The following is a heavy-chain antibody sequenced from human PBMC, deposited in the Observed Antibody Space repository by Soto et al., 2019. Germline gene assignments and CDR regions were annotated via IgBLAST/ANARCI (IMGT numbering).Heavy chain of an antibody. V-gene: IGHV5-10-1*01. J-gene: IGHJ3*01. CDR2: IDPGDSVT. CDR3: ASGGDASGHHAFSF. Sequence: PGDSLKISREGSGYRLTTIWTHWVRQMPWQGLEWLGRIDPGDSVTTYTPSFQGHVPLSADMSFNTAYLPWSSLQASDTAMYYCASGGDASGHHAFSFWGRGTRVT. D-gene: IGHD6-19*01. CDR1: GYRLTTIW.